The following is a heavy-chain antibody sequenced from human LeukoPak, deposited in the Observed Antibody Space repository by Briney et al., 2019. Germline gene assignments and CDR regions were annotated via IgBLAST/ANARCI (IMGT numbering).Heavy chain of an antibody. J-gene: IGHJ6*03. CDR2: IFYTGST. Sequence: PETLSLTCTLSGVSISSYYWSSIRQPPGKGLEWFGYIFYTGSTNYNPPLKSRVTISVHTSKKRFSLKLSSVTAPDTPLYYCVRVFLGPAAIPFYYMDVWGKGTTVTISS. D-gene: IGHD2-2*02. V-gene: IGHV4-59*01. CDR3: VRVFLGPAAIPFYYMDV. CDR1: GVSISSYY.